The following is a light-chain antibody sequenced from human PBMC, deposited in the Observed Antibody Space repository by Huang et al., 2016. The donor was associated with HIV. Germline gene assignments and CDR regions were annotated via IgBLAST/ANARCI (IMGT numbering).Light chain of an antibody. V-gene: IGKV3-15*01. CDR1: QSVSNK. CDR3: QQYNNWPRES. J-gene: IGKJ2*03. CDR2: DAS. Sequence: IVMTQSPATMYVSPGQRVTLSCRASQSVSNKVAWYQQKPGQAPRLLIYDASKRAINTPARFSGSGSGTEFTLTINSLQSEDFAVYHCQQYNNWPRESFGQGTKLEIK.